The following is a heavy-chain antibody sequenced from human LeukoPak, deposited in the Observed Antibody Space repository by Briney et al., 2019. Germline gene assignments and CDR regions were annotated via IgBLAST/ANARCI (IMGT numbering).Heavy chain of an antibody. J-gene: IGHJ4*02. CDR1: GFTFDDYA. Sequence: DRSLRLSCAASGFTFDDYAMHWVRQAPGKGLEWVSGIAWNSGSVAYADSVKGRLTISRDNAKNSLYLQMNSLRADDTALYYCAKGTTYYYGSTDYWGQGTLVTVSS. D-gene: IGHD3-10*01. CDR2: IAWNSGSV. V-gene: IGHV3-9*01. CDR3: AKGTTYYYGSTDY.